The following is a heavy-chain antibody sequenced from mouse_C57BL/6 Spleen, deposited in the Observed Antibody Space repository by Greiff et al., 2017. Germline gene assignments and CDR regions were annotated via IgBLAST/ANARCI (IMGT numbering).Heavy chain of an antibody. CDR3: ARPPPVGSAGSPFAY. D-gene: IGHD3-2*02. Sequence: EVQRVESGGGLVKPGGSLKLSCAASGFTFSDYGMHWVRQAPEKGLEWVAYISSGSSTIYYADTVKGRFTISRDNAKNTLFLQMTSLRSADTAMYYCARPPPVGSAGSPFAYWGQGTLVTVSA. J-gene: IGHJ3*01. CDR2: ISSGSSTI. V-gene: IGHV5-17*01. CDR1: GFTFSDYG.